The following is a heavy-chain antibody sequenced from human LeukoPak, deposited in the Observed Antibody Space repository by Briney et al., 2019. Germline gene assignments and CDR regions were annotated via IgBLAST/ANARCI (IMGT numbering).Heavy chain of an antibody. CDR1: GFTFNTFA. CDR2: IFQGGGEI. J-gene: IGHJ4*02. CDR3: ATYRQVMLPFES. Sequence: GSLRLSCVASGFTFNTFAMIWVRQPPGKGLEWGSSIFQGGGEIHYADSVRGRFTISRDNSKDTLFLQMNSLRAEDTAIYYCATYRQVMLPFESWGRGTLVTVSS. V-gene: IGHV3-23*01. D-gene: IGHD5-18*01.